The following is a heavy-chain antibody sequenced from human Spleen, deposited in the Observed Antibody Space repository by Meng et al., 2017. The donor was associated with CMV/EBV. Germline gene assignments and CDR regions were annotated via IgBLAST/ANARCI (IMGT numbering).Heavy chain of an antibody. D-gene: IGHD3-3*01. V-gene: IGHV1-2*02. CDR1: GYIFTGYN. J-gene: IGHJ3*02. CDR2: INGNSGGT. Sequence: GESLKISCKASGYIFTGYNMNWVRQAPGQGLEWMGWINGNSGGTKYAQKFQGRVTLTRDRSITTASLELSGLRSDDTAVYYCARGGFWSGQDAFDIWGQGTMVTVS. CDR3: ARGGFWSGQDAFDI.